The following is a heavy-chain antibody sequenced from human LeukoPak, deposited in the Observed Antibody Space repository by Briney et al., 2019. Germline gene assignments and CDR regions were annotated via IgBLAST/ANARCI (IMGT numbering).Heavy chain of an antibody. V-gene: IGHV1-18*01. CDR3: ARGPPMVRGVILNWFDP. D-gene: IGHD3-10*01. CDR1: GYTFTSYG. CDR2: IRAYNGNT. Sequence: ASVKVSCKASGYTFTSYGISWVRQAPGQGLEWMGWIRAYNGNTNYAQKLQGRVTMTTDTSTSTAYMELRSLRSDDTAVYYCARGPPMVRGVILNWFDPWGQGTLVTVSS. J-gene: IGHJ5*02.